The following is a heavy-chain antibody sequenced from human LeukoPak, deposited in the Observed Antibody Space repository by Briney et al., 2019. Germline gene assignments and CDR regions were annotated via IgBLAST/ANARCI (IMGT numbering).Heavy chain of an antibody. CDR3: ARGRQMATIRHDAFDI. D-gene: IGHD5-24*01. CDR1: GFNFIDNS. Sequence: GGSLRLSCVGSGFNFIDNSMHWVRQAPGKGLEWVSSISSGNTYIHYRDSVEGRFTISRDNAKNSLFLQMNNLRADDTAVYYCARGRQMATIRHDAFDIWGQGTMVTVSS. V-gene: IGHV3-21*01. J-gene: IGHJ3*02. CDR2: ISSGNTYI.